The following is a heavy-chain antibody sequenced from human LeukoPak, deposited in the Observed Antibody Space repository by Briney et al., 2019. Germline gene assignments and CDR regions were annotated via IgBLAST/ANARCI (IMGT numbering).Heavy chain of an antibody. CDR2: IYYSGST. CDR3: ARAPQGYCSVTACYIFDY. J-gene: IGHJ4*02. D-gene: IGHD2-2*01. Sequence: SETLSLTCTVSGGSISSGDYYWSWIRQPPGKGLEWIGYIYYSGSTYYNPSLKSRVTISVDTSKNQFSLKLSSVTAADTAVYYCARAPQGYCSVTACYIFDYWGQGTLVTVSS. CDR1: GGSISSGDYY. V-gene: IGHV4-30-4*01.